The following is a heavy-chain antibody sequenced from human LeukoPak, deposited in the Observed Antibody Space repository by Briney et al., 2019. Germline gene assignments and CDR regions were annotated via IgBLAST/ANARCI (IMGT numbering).Heavy chain of an antibody. CDR1: GFTFRNYV. Sequence: GGSLRLSCAASGFTFRNYVIHWVRQAPGKGLGWVAVTSSDLNVKLYADSVKGRFTISRDNSKNTLYLQMNSLRVEDTAVYYCAKDPSLGDCSGGSCYPPDFWGQGTLVTVSS. D-gene: IGHD2-15*01. CDR2: TSSDLNVK. V-gene: IGHV3-30*18. J-gene: IGHJ4*02. CDR3: AKDPSLGDCSGGSCYPPDF.